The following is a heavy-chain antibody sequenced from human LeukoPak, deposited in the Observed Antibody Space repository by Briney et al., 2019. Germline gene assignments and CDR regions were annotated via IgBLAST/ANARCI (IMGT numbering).Heavy chain of an antibody. CDR1: GFTFDDYT. V-gene: IGHV3-43*01. D-gene: IGHD3-22*01. J-gene: IGHJ3*02. CDR3: AKGRGLIGGAFDI. CDR2: ISWDGDTT. Sequence: GGSLRLSCAASGFTFDDYTMHWARQAPGKGLEWVSLISWDGDTTYYADSVKGRFTISRDNSKNSQYLQMNSLRIEDTALYFCAKGRGLIGGAFDIWGQGTMVTVSS.